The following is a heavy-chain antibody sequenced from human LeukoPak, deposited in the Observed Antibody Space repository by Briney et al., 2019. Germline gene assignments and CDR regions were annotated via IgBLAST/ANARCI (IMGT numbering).Heavy chain of an antibody. CDR2: FYYSGST. D-gene: IGHD2-21*02. J-gene: IGHJ4*02. V-gene: IGHV4-39*01. CDR3: ARIVVATATKDAYYFDY. CDR1: GGSISSSSYY. Sequence: SETLSLTCTVSGGSISSSSYYWGRIRQPPGKGLEWIGSFYYSGSTYYNPSLKSRVTISVDTSKNQFSLKLSSVTAADTAVYYCARIVVATATKDAYYFDYWGQGTLVTVSS.